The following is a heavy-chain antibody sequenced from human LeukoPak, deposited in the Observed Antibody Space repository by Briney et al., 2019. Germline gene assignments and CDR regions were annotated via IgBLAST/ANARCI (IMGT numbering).Heavy chain of an antibody. J-gene: IGHJ3*02. CDR3: ARTYDPGAFDI. D-gene: IGHD2-8*01. Sequence: ASVKVCCKASAYTFTGYYMHWVRQAPGQGLEWMGRINPNSGGTNYAQKFQGRVTMTRDTSISTAYMELSRLRSDDTAVYYCARTYDPGAFDIWGQGTMVTVSS. V-gene: IGHV1-2*06. CDR1: AYTFTGYY. CDR2: INPNSGGT.